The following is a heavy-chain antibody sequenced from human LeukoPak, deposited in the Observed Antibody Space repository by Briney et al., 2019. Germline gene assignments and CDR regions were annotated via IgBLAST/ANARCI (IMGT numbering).Heavy chain of an antibody. CDR1: GLSLSNVW. Sequence: PGGSLRLSCAASGLSLSNVWMSGVRQAPGKGLEWVGRLKSNTDGGTTDYAAPVKGRFTISRDDSKNTLYLQMNSLKTEDTAVYYCNPRVSWGQGTLVTVSS. CDR2: LKSNTDGGTT. J-gene: IGHJ5*02. CDR3: NPRVS. V-gene: IGHV3-15*01.